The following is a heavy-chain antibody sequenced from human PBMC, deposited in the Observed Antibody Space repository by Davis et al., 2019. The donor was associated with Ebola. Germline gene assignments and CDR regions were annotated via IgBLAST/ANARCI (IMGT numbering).Heavy chain of an antibody. Sequence: GGSLRLSCAASGFTSSSYSMNWVRQAPGKGLEWVSVIYSGGSTYYADSVKGRFTISRDNSKNTLYLQMNSLRAEDTAVYYCARTPRGIMVRRGWFDPWGQGTLVTVSS. CDR2: IYSGGST. D-gene: IGHD3-10*01. J-gene: IGHJ5*02. CDR1: GFTSSSYS. CDR3: ARTPRGIMVRRGWFDP. V-gene: IGHV3-66*01.